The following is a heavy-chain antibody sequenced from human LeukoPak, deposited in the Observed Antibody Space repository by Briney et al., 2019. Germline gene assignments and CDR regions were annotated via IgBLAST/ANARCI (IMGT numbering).Heavy chain of an antibody. D-gene: IGHD2-15*01. J-gene: IGHJ4*02. CDR1: GFTFSSYS. V-gene: IGHV3-48*01. CDR2: ISSSSGTI. Sequence: GGSLRLSCAASGFTFSSYSMNWVRQAPGKGLEWVSYISSSSGTIYYADSVKGRFTISRDNAKNSLYLQMNSLRAEDTAVYYCARDRDRPSFDYWGQGTLVTVSS. CDR3: ARDRDRPSFDY.